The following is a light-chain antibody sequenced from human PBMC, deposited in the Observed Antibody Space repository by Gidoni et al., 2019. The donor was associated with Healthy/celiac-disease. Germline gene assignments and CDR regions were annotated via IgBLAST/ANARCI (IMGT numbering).Light chain of an antibody. CDR3: QQRSSWPWT. CDR1: QSVSSY. CDR2: DAS. V-gene: IGKV3-11*01. J-gene: IGKJ1*01. Sequence: ELASTQSPATLSLSPGERATLSCRASQSVSSYLAWYQQKPGQAPRLLIYDASNRATGIPARFSGSGSGTDFTLTISSLEPEDFADYYCQQRSSWPWTFGQGTKVEIK.